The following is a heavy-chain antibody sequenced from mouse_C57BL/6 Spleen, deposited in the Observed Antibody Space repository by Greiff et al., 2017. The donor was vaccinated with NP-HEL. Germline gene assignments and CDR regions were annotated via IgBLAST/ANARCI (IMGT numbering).Heavy chain of an antibody. J-gene: IGHJ2*01. CDR3: ARKWDD. CDR2: IDPSDSYT. CDR1: GYTFTSYW. D-gene: IGHD1-3*01. V-gene: IGHV1-59*01. Sequence: VQLQQPGAELVRPGTSVKLSCKASGYTFTSYWMHWVKQRPGQGLEWIGVIDPSDSYTNYNQQFKGKATLTVDTSSSTAYMQLSSLTSEDSAVYYCARKWDDWGKGTTLTVSS.